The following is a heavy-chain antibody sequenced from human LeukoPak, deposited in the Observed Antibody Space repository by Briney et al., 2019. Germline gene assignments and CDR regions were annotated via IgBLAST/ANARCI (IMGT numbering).Heavy chain of an antibody. CDR1: GYTLTELS. Sequence: SVKVSCKVSGYTLTELSMHWVRQAPGQGLEWMGGIIPIFGTANHAQKFQGRVTITADESTSTAYMELSSLRSEDTAVYYCASNPRRSAAYYYYGMDVWGQGPRSPSP. J-gene: IGHJ6*02. CDR2: IIPIFGTA. D-gene: IGHD3-3*01. V-gene: IGHV1-69*13. CDR3: ASNPRRSAAYYYYGMDV.